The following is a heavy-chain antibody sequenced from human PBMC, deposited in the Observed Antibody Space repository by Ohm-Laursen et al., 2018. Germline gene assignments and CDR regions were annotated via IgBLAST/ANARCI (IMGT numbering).Heavy chain of an antibody. CDR2: IYSGGST. D-gene: IGHD3-16*01. Sequence: SLRLSCAASGFTVSSNYMSWVRQAPGKGLEWVSVIYSGGSTCYADSGKGRFTISRDNSKNTLYLQMNSLRAEDTAVYYCATPSRAFYYDPTPPGAFDIWGQGTMVTVSS. V-gene: IGHV3-53*01. CDR3: ATPSRAFYYDPTPPGAFDI. CDR1: GFTVSSNY. J-gene: IGHJ3*02.